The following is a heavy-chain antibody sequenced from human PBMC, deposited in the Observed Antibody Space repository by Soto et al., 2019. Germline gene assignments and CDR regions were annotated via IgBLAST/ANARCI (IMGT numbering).Heavy chain of an antibody. CDR3: ARDFDDYVWGSYRPNAPDY. CDR2: IWYDGSNE. J-gene: IGHJ4*02. V-gene: IGHV3-33*01. D-gene: IGHD3-16*02. CDR1: GFTFSSYG. Sequence: QVQLVESGGGVVQPGRSLRLSCAASGFTFSSYGMHWVRQAPGKGLVWVAVIWYDGSNEYYADSVKGRCNISRDTSKNTLYLQMNSLRAEDTAVYYCARDFDDYVWGSYRPNAPDYWGQGTLVTVSS.